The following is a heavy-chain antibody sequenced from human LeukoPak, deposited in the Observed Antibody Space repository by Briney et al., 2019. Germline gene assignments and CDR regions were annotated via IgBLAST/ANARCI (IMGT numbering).Heavy chain of an antibody. CDR1: GGSFSGYY. CDR3: ARTHDNWNGVEFDY. CDR2: INHSGST. D-gene: IGHD1-20*01. Sequence: SETLSLTCAVYGGSFSGYYWSWIRQPPGKGLEWIGEINHSGSTNYNPSLKSRVTISVDTSKNQFSLKLSSVTAADTAVYYCARTHDNWNGVEFDYWGQGTLVTVSS. J-gene: IGHJ4*02. V-gene: IGHV4-34*01.